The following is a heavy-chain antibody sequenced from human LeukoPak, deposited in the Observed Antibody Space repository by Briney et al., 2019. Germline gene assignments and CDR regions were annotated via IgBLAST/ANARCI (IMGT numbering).Heavy chain of an antibody. CDR1: GDSISSYY. D-gene: IGHD1-20*01. V-gene: IGHV4-59*01. CDR2: IYYSGST. CDR3: ARGDITGTADY. J-gene: IGHJ4*02. Sequence: PSETLSLTCTVSGDSISSYYWSWIRQPPGKGLEWIGYIYYSGSTNYNPSLKSRVTISVDTSKNQFSLKLSSVTAADTAVYYCARGDITGTADYWGQGTLVTVSS.